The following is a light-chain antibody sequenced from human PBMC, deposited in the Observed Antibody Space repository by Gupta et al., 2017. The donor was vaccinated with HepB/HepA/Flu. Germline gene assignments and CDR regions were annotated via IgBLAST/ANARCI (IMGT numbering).Light chain of an antibody. CDR2: LGS. V-gene: IGKV2-28*01. J-gene: IGKJ5*01. Sequence: DIVMTQSPLSLPVTPGEPASISCRSSQRLLHSNGYNYLDWYLQKPGHSPQLLIYLGSNRASGVPDRFSGSGTGTDFTLKISKVEDEDVGVYYCMQALQTPITFGQGTRLEIK. CDR1: QRLLHSNGYNY. CDR3: MQALQTPIT.